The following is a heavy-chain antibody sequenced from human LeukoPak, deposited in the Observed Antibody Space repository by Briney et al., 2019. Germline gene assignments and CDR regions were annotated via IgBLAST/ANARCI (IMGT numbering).Heavy chain of an antibody. Sequence: ASVKVSCKASGYTFTGYYLHWVRQAPGQGLEWMGWINPNSGGTNYAQKFQERVTITRDMSTSTAYMELSSLRSEDTAVYYCAAGRYFDLVDYWGQGTLVTVSS. CDR1: GYTFTGYY. CDR3: AAGRYFDLVDY. V-gene: IGHV1-2*02. CDR2: INPNSGGT. J-gene: IGHJ4*02. D-gene: IGHD3-9*01.